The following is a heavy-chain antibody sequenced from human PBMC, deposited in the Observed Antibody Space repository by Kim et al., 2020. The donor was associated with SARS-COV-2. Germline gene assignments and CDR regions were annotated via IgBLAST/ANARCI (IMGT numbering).Heavy chain of an antibody. J-gene: IGHJ4*02. CDR1: GFTFDDYA. Sequence: GGSLRLSCAASGFTFDDYAMHWVRQAPGKGLEWVSGISWNSGSIAYADSVKGRFTISRDNAKNSLYLQMNSLRAEDTSLYYCAKDNGYSSSCYDYWGQGTLVTVSS. V-gene: IGHV3-9*01. CDR3: AKDNGYSSSCYDY. CDR2: ISWNSGSI. D-gene: IGHD6-13*01.